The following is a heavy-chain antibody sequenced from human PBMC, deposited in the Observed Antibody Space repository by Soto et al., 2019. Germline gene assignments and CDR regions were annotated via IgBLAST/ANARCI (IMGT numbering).Heavy chain of an antibody. J-gene: IGHJ3*02. CDR3: ARHTDYDLDDVFDI. Sequence: SETRSLSWTVSGGSMSSSSYYGGWIRQPPGKGLEWIGIIYSSGITYYNPSLKSRVTISVDTSKNQFSLKLRSVTAADTAVYYCARHTDYDLDDVFDIWGQGTMVTVSS. CDR2: IYSSGIT. D-gene: IGHD3-3*01. V-gene: IGHV4-39*01. CDR1: GGSMSSSSYY.